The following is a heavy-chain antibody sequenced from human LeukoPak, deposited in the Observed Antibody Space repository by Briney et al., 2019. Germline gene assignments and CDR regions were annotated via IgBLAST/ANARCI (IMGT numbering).Heavy chain of an antibody. V-gene: IGHV4-39*07. CDR3: ARARDGHINNWFDP. CDR1: GGSISSSSYY. J-gene: IGHJ5*02. D-gene: IGHD5-24*01. Sequence: PSETLSLTCTVSGGSISSSSYYWGWIRQPPGKGLEWIGSIYYSGSTYYNPSLKSRVTISVDTSKNQFSLKMSSVTAADTAVYYCARARDGHINNWFDPWGQGTLVTVSS. CDR2: IYYSGST.